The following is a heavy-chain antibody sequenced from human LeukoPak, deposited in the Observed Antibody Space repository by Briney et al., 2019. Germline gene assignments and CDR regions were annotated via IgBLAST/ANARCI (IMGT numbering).Heavy chain of an antibody. V-gene: IGHV3-7*01. D-gene: IGHD5/OR15-5a*01. CDR3: ARGSSWGVYY. CDR1: GFTFSTYW. CDR2: IKEDGTEK. Sequence: GGSLRLSCAASGFTFSTYWMSWVRQAPGKGLEWVAHIKEDGTEKLYVDSVKGRFTISRDNAKNSLYLQMNSLRAEDTAVYYCARGSSWGVYYWGQGALVTVSS. J-gene: IGHJ4*02.